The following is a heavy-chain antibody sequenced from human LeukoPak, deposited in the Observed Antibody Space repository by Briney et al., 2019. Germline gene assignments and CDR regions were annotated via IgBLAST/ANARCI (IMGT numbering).Heavy chain of an antibody. Sequence: GGSLRLSYAASGFALSSHWMTWVRQAPGKGLEWVSTIYGGGDTYYEDSVKGRFTISRDNSRNTLHLQLNSLRVEDTAQYYCAREGPYYGMDVWGQGTTVTVS. CDR2: IYGGGDT. D-gene: IGHD2-21*01. CDR1: GFALSSHW. J-gene: IGHJ6*02. CDR3: AREGPYYGMDV. V-gene: IGHV3-53*01.